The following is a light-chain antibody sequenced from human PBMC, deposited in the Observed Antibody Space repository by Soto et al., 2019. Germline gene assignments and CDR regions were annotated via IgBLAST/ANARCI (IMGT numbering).Light chain of an antibody. J-gene: IGKJ1*01. CDR3: HQYNNWPRT. Sequence: EIVMTQSPATLSVSPGERATLSCRASQSVSSNLAWYQQKPGQAPNLLIYGASTRATGIPARFSGSGSGTEFTLTISSLQSEEFAVYYCHQYNNWPRTFGQWTKVEIK. CDR2: GAS. CDR1: QSVSSN. V-gene: IGKV3-15*01.